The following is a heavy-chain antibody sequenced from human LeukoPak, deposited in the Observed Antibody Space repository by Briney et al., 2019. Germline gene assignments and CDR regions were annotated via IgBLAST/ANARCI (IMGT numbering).Heavy chain of an antibody. Sequence: GRSLRLSCAASGFTFSSYGMHWVRQAPGKGLEGVAVIWYDGSNKYHADSVKGRFTISRDNSKNTLYLQMNSLRAEDTAVYYCARDRGGDIPFDYWGQGTLVTVSS. D-gene: IGHD2-21*02. CDR1: GFTFSSYG. J-gene: IGHJ4*02. CDR3: ARDRGGDIPFDY. V-gene: IGHV3-33*01. CDR2: IWYDGSNK.